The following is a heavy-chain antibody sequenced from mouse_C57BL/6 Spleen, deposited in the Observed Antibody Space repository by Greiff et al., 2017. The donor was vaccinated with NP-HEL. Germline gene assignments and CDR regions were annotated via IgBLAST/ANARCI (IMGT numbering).Heavy chain of an antibody. Sequence: QVQLQQPGAELVMPGASVKLSCKASGYTFTSYWMHWVKQRPGQGLEWIGEIDPSDSYTNYNQKFKGKSTLTVDKSSSTAYMQLSSLTSEDSAVYYCARSDYGSSLGYWGQGTSVTVSS. CDR1: GYTFTSYW. CDR2: IDPSDSYT. V-gene: IGHV1-69*01. D-gene: IGHD1-1*01. CDR3: ARSDYGSSLGY. J-gene: IGHJ4*01.